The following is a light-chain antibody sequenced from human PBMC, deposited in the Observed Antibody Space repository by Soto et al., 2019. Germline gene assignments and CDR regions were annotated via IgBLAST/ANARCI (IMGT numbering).Light chain of an antibody. CDR3: SSYTTSSTPVV. CDR2: EVS. J-gene: IGLJ2*01. V-gene: IGLV2-14*01. Sequence: QSALTQPASVSGSPGQWITISCTGTSSDVGGYNYVSWYQQHPGKGPKLMIYEVSNRPSGVSNRFSGSKSGNTASLTISGLQAEDEADYYCSSYTTSSTPVVFGGGTKLTVL. CDR1: SSDVGGYNY.